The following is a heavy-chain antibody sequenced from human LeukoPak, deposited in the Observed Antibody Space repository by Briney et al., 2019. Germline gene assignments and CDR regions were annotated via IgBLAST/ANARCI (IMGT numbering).Heavy chain of an antibody. CDR3: ARGITFGGVPLLDC. CDR1: GGTFSSYA. J-gene: IGHJ4*02. D-gene: IGHD3-16*01. V-gene: IGHV1-69*04. CDR2: IIPILGIA. Sequence: SVKVSCKASGGTFSSYAISWVRQAPGQGLEWMGRIIPILGIANYAQKFQGRVTITADKSTSTAYMELSSLRSEDTAVYYCARGITFGGVPLLDCWGQGTLVTVSS.